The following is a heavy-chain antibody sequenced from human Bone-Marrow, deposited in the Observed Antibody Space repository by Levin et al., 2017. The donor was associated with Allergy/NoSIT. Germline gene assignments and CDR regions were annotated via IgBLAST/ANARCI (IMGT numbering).Heavy chain of an antibody. CDR1: GFTFSSHT. J-gene: IGHJ4*02. CDR3: ARDLAWQSLPYYFDS. V-gene: IGHV3-30-3*01. CDR2: VSFDGNTI. Sequence: SCAASGFTFSSHTMHWVRQAPGQGLEWVATVSFDGNTIYYSNSVAGRFSVSRNNANNSLYLQMNSLRHEDTAIYYCARDLAWQSLPYYFDSWGQGTLVTVSS. D-gene: IGHD6-19*01.